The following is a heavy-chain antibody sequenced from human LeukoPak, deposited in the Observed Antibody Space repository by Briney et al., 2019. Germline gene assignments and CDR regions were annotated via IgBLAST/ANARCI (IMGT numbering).Heavy chain of an antibody. J-gene: IGHJ4*02. CDR2: INLDSVGT. V-gene: IGHV1-2*02. Sequence: APVKVSCKASGYPFTGYFIHWVRQAPGQGLEWMGWINLDSVGTSYPPKFQGRVTMTRDTSISTAYMEVSGLLSDDTAVYYCAKDLRGLGDYFDYWGQGTLVTVSS. D-gene: IGHD1-26*01. CDR1: GYPFTGYF. CDR3: AKDLRGLGDYFDY.